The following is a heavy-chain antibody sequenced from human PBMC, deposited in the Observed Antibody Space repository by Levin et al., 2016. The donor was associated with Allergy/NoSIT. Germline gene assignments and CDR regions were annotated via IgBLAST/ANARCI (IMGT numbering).Heavy chain of an antibody. V-gene: IGHV4-61*03. CDR3: ARGYDFWRSYGSYCNGMDV. Sequence: WIRQPPGKGLQWIGYIYNSGSTNYNPSLKSRVTISVDTSKSHLSLKLSSVTAADTAVYYCARGYDFWRSYGSYCNGMDVWGQGTTVTVSS. CDR2: IYNSGST. D-gene: IGHD3-3*01. J-gene: IGHJ6*02.